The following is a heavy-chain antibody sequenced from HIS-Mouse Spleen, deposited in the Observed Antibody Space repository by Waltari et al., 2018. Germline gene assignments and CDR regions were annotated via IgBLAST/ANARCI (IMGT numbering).Heavy chain of an antibody. J-gene: IGHJ2*01. CDR3: ATHFSGYYYWYFDL. CDR2: INPNSGGT. Sequence: QVQLVQSGAEVKKPGASVKVSCKASGYNFTGYYLHWVGHAPGQGLEWMGWINPNSGGTNYAQKFQGRVTMTRDTSISTAYMELSRLRSDDTTVYYCATHFSGYYYWYFDLWGRGTLVTVSS. CDR1: GYNFTGYY. D-gene: IGHD3-22*01. V-gene: IGHV1-2*02.